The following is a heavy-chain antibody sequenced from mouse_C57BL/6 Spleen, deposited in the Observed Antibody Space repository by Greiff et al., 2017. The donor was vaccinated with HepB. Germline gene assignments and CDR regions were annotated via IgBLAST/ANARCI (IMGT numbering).Heavy chain of an antibody. D-gene: IGHD1-1*01. CDR3: ARWGFYYYGSSYYFDY. Sequence: VQLKQSVAELVRPGASVKLSCTASGFNIKNTYMHWVKQRPEQGLEWIGRIDPANGNTKYAPKFQGKATITADTSSNTAYLQLSSLTSEDTAIYYCARWGFYYYGSSYYFDYWGQGTTLTVSS. CDR1: GFNIKNTY. J-gene: IGHJ2*01. CDR2: IDPANGNT. V-gene: IGHV14-3*01.